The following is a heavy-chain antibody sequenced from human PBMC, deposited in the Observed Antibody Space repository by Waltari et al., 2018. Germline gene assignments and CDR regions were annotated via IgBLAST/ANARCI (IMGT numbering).Heavy chain of an antibody. J-gene: IGHJ6*02. CDR2: IRGSGGST. CDR1: GFTFSSYA. CDR3: AKDLYSSSSYYGMDV. Sequence: EVQLVESGGGLVQPGGSLRLSCAASGFTFSSYAMSWVRQAPGKGLEGVSAIRGSGGSTYYADSVKGRFTISRDNSKNTLYLQMNSLRAEDTAVYYCAKDLYSSSSYYGMDVWGQGTTVTVSS. D-gene: IGHD6-6*01. V-gene: IGHV3-23*04.